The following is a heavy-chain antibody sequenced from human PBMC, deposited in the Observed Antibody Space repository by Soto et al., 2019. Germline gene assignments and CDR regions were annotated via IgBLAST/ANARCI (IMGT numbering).Heavy chain of an antibody. V-gene: IGHV3-48*01. Sequence: EVQLVESGGGLVQPGGSLRLSCAASGFTFSSYSMNWVRQAPGKGLEWISYISSSSSTIYYADSVKGRFAISRDTAKNSLYLQMNSLRAEDTAVYYCARDSGYDDDYWGQGTLVTVSS. CDR3: ARDSGYDDDY. CDR1: GFTFSSYS. J-gene: IGHJ4*02. D-gene: IGHD5-12*01. CDR2: ISSSSSTI.